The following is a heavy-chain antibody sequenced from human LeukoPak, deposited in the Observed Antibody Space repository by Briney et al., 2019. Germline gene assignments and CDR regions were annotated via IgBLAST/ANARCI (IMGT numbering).Heavy chain of an antibody. CDR2: ISSSSSYI. J-gene: IGHJ4*02. CDR3: ARGQKSRYFDWLVLKTFGY. Sequence: GGSLRLSCAASGFTFSSYSMNWVRQAPGKGLEWVSSISSSSSYIYYADSVKGRFTISRDNAKNSLYLQMDSLRAEDTAVYYCARGQKSRYFDWLVLKTFGYWGQGTLVTVSS. V-gene: IGHV3-21*01. CDR1: GFTFSSYS. D-gene: IGHD3-9*01.